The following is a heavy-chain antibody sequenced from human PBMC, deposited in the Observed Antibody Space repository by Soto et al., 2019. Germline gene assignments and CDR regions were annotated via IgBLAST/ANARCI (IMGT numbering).Heavy chain of an antibody. Sequence: VQLVQSGAEVKNHGASVKDSCKASGYTFTRYGIGCARHAPGPGLEWMGSINTYNGNTNYAQNVQVRVTLTTDTSASTAYMEVRSLRSNDTWISDCSMVDVYVTPSPQDVLGQGTTVFVS. J-gene: IGHJ6*02. V-gene: IGHV1-18*01. D-gene: IGHD3-16*01. CDR1: GYTFTRYG. CDR3: SMVDVYVTPSPQDV. CDR2: INTYNGNT.